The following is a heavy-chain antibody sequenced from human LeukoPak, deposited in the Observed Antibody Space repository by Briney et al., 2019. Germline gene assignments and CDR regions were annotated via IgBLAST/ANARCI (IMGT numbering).Heavy chain of an antibody. CDR3: ARVGVGSSGPGAFDI. V-gene: IGHV3-53*01. J-gene: IGHJ3*02. CDR1: WFTVSSNY. D-gene: IGHD6-25*01. CDR2: IYSGGST. Sequence: SGGSLRLSCAASWFTVSSNYMSWVRQAPGKGLEWVSVIYSGGSTYYADSVKGRFTISRDNSKNTLYLQMNSLRAEDTAVYYRARVGVGSSGPGAFDIWGQGTMVTVSS.